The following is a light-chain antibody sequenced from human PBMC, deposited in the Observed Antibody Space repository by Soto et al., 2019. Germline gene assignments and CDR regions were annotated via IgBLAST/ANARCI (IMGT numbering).Light chain of an antibody. CDR3: QALNSYPIT. CDR1: QTISTW. Sequence: IQLNQAPPTLSTSVRHRVIITQRASQTISTWMAWYQQKQEKDPKLLIYAASTLQSGVPSRFSGSGSGTDFTLTISSVQPEEFATYYCQALNSYPITGGHGTRLAI. CDR2: AAS. J-gene: IGKJ5*01. V-gene: IGKV1-9*01.